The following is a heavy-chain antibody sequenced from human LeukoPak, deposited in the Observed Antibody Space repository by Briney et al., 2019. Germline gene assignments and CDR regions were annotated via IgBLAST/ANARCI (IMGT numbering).Heavy chain of an antibody. V-gene: IGHV3-30*03. D-gene: IGHD3-3*01. CDR2: ISYDANIGSNK. J-gene: IGHJ4*02. CDR3: ARDGGYDFWSGYYQDY. CDR1: GFIFNRFG. Sequence: PGGSLRLSCAASGFIFNRFGIHWVRQAPGKGLEWVALISYDANIGSNKYYADSVKGRFTISRDNSKNTLYLQMNSLRAEDTAVYYCARDGGYDFWSGYYQDYWGQGTLVTVSS.